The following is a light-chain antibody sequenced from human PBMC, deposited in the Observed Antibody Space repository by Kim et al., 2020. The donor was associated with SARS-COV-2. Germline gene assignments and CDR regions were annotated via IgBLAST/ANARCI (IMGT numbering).Light chain of an antibody. J-gene: IGKJ3*01. CDR1: HDISKY. CDR2: DAS. CDR3: QQYDSVPFT. Sequence: DIQMTQSASSLSASVGDRVTITCQASHDISKYLLWYQQKPGKAPKLLIYDASTLERGVPSRFSGSGSRTDFTFTITSLQPEDIATYYCQQYDSVPFTFGPGTKVDIK. V-gene: IGKV1-33*01.